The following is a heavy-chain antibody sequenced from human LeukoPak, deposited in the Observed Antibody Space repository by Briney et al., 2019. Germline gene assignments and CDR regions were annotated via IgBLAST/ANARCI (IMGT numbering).Heavy chain of an antibody. CDR3: ARSSPQGFDYFDY. CDR2: IKRFGSEK. J-gene: IGHJ4*02. Sequence: GGSLRLSCVASSFSFSDFWMSWVRQRPGKGLEWVATIKRFGSEKTYLDSVKGRFTISRDDSKSSLSLQMNNLGADDSGLYYCARSSPQGFDYFDYWGQGALVTVSS. CDR1: SFSFSDFW. V-gene: IGHV3-7*01. D-gene: IGHD3-10*01.